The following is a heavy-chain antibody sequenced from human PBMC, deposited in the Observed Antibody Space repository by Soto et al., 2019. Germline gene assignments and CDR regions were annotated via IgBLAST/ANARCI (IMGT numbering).Heavy chain of an antibody. CDR1: GYSFTSYW. D-gene: IGHD2-15*01. V-gene: IGHV5-10-1*01. CDR3: ARRYCSGGSCYSVRGDYYYYGMDV. Sequence: PGESLKISCKGSGYSFTSYWISWVRQMPGKGLEWMGRIDPSDSYTNYSPSFQGQVTISAEKSISTAYLQWSSLKASDTAMYYCARRYCSGGSCYSVRGDYYYYGMDVWGQGTTVTVSS. CDR2: IDPSDSYT. J-gene: IGHJ6*02.